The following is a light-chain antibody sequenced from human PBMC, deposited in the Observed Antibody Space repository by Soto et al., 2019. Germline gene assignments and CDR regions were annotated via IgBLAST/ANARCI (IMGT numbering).Light chain of an antibody. J-gene: IGLJ1*01. CDR1: GSDVRTYNL. V-gene: IGLV2-23*01. CDR2: EAS. CDR3: CSYAGDKTYV. Sequence: QSVLTQPASVSGSPGQSITISCTVTGSDVRTYNLVSWYQQHPGKVPKLIIYEASKRPSGVSNRFSGSQPGNTASLTVSGLQAEDEADYYCCSYAGDKTYVFXSGTNVTVL.